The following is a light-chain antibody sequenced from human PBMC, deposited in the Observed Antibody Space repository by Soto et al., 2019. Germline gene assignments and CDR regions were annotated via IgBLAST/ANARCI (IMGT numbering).Light chain of an antibody. J-gene: IGKJ1*01. V-gene: IGKV1-39*01. Sequence: DIQMTQSPSSLAASVGDGVTITCRPSQSISSYVNWYQQEPGKAPKLLISAASRLQSGVPSRFSGSGSGTDFTLTISSLHPADFATYYYQQSYRIPWTFGQGTKVDIK. CDR3: QQSYRIPWT. CDR1: QSISSY. CDR2: AAS.